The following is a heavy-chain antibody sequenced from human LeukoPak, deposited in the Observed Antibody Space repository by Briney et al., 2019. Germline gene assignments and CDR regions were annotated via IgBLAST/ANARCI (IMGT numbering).Heavy chain of an antibody. J-gene: IGHJ6*03. Sequence: SETLSLTCTVSGGSISSGSYYWTWIRQPAGKGLEWIGYIYYSGSTNYNPSLKSRVTISVDTSKNQFSLKLSSVTAADTAVYYCAGGYSSSLYYYYYYMDVWGKGTTVTVSS. V-gene: IGHV4-61*10. CDR3: AGGYSSSLYYYYYYMDV. CDR1: GGSISSGSYY. CDR2: IYYSGST. D-gene: IGHD6-13*01.